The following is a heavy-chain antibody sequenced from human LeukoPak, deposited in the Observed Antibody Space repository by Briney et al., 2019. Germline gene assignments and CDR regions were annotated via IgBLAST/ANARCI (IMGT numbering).Heavy chain of an antibody. CDR1: GYTFTGYY. J-gene: IGHJ4*02. CDR2: INPNSGGT. CDR3: ARDNTVVTPFDY. D-gene: IGHD4-23*01. V-gene: IGHV1-2*02. Sequence: ASVKVSCKASGYTFTGYYMHWVRQAPGQGLEWMGWINPNSGGTNYAQKFQGRVTMTRDTSISTAYMELSRLRSDDTAVYYCARDNTVVTPFDYWGQGTLVTVSS.